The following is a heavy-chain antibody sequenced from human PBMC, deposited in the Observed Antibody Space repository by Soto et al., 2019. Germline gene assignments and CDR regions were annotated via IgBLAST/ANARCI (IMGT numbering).Heavy chain of an antibody. CDR2: VSPNNGAT. CDR1: GYRFTAYY. CDR3: ARVEGSASSAGH. Sequence: ASVKVSCKTSGYRFTAYYVHWVRQAPGQGPEWMGYVSPNNGATIYAQKFQGRVTLTSHTAISTAYMVLSRLTSDDTAIYYCARVEGSASSAGHWGQGTQVNVSS. J-gene: IGHJ4*02. V-gene: IGHV1-2*02. D-gene: IGHD3-10*01.